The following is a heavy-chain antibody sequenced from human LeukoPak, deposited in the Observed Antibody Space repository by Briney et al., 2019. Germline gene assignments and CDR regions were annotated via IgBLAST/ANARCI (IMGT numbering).Heavy chain of an antibody. J-gene: IGHJ4*02. V-gene: IGHV7-4-1*04. Sequence: GASVKVSCESSGYIFNNYAINWVGQAPGQGLEWMGWIDTNTGNPTYARGFTGRFVFSSDTSVRMAYLQISSLKAEDTAVYYCARSNNDGDYLGVGFDYWGQGTLVTVSS. CDR1: GYIFNNYA. CDR3: ARSNNDGDYLGVGFDY. D-gene: IGHD3-16*01. CDR2: IDTNTGNP.